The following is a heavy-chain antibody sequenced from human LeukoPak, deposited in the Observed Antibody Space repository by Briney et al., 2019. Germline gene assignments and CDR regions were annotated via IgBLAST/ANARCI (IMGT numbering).Heavy chain of an antibody. V-gene: IGHV4-34*01. CDR1: GGSFSGYY. CDR3: ARGLWQQLGNDY. CDR2: INHSGST. D-gene: IGHD6-13*01. Sequence: SGTLSLTCAVSGGSFSGYYWSWVREPPGKGLGWIGEINHSGSTNYTPSLKSRVTISVDTSKNQFSLKLSSVTAADTAVYYCARGLWQQLGNDYWGQGTLVTVSS. J-gene: IGHJ4*02.